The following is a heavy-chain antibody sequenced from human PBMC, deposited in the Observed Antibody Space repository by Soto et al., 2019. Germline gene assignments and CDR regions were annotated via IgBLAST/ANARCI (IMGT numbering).Heavy chain of an antibody. V-gene: IGHV4-59*01. CDR1: GGSISSYY. Sequence: SETLSLTCTVSGGSISSYYWSWIRQPPGKGLEWIGYIYYSGSTNYNPSLKSRVTISVDTSKNQFSLKLSSVTAADTAVYYCAALSGFFWNGYALFVPWGQAPL. J-gene: IGHJ5*02. D-gene: IGHD3-3*01. CDR2: IYYSGST. CDR3: AALSGFFWNGYALFVP.